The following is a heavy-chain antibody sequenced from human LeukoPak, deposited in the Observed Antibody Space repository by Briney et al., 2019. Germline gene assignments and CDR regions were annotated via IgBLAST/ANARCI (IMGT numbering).Heavy chain of an antibody. Sequence: GGALRLACSAPVLRFRSFAISWVRQGPARVVELVSSIRGNGETFYADSVRGRFTLSSDSSRNTVYFQLNNLSVEDTAIYYCAKASWVSNTDAVRWGPGTLVTVSS. CDR1: VLRFRSFA. CDR2: IRGNGET. D-gene: IGHD1/OR15-1a*01. V-gene: IGHV3-23*01. CDR3: AKASWVSNTDAVR. J-gene: IGHJ4*02.